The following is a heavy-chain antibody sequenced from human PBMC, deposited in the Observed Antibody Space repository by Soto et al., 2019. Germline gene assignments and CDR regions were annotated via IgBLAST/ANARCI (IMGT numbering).Heavy chain of an antibody. CDR1: GYSFTSYW. CDR3: AAAGTLFRVY. D-gene: IGHD6-13*01. Sequence: GESLKISCKGSGYSFTSYWISWVRQMPGKGLEWMGRIDPSDSYTNYSPSFQGHVTISTDKSISTAYLQWSSLKASDTAMYYCAAAGTLFRVYWGREPWSPSPQ. V-gene: IGHV5-10-1*01. J-gene: IGHJ4*02. CDR2: IDPSDSYT.